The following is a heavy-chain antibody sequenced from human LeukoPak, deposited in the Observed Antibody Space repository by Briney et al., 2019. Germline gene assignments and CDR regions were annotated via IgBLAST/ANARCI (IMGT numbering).Heavy chain of an antibody. V-gene: IGHV3-9*01. J-gene: IGHJ4*02. Sequence: SLRLSCAASGFTFDDYAMHWVRQAPGKGLEWVSGISWNSGSIGYADSVKGRFTISRDNAKNSLYLQMNSLRAEDTAVYYCAKTRGGLPYYFDYWGQGTLVTVSS. D-gene: IGHD2-2*01. CDR1: GFTFDDYA. CDR3: AKTRGGLPYYFDY. CDR2: ISWNSGSI.